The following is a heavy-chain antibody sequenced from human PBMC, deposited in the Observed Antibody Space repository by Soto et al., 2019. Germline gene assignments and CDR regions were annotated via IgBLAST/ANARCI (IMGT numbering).Heavy chain of an antibody. CDR1: GGSFSGYY. J-gene: IGHJ6*02. D-gene: IGHD6-6*01. Sequence: PDALSLTCSVYGGSFSGYYCSWIRQPPGKGLEWVGEINHSGSTNYNPSLKSRVTISVDTSKNQFSLRLSSVTAADTAVYYCARFNIAARRNGMDVWGQGTTVTVSS. V-gene: IGHV4-34*01. CDR2: INHSGST. CDR3: ARFNIAARRNGMDV.